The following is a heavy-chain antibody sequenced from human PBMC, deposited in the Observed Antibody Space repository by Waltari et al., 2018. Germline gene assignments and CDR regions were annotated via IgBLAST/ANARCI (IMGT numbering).Heavy chain of an antibody. V-gene: IGHV2-5*02. Sequence: ITLKESGPTLVKPTQTLTLTCTFSGFSLNPSGVSVGWFRRPPGNALEWLALIYLDDDKRYSPSLKRSLTITKDTSKKQVVLTMTNMDPVDTATYYCAHSGHFWSGFYVDYYFDFWGQGTLVTVSS. CDR2: IYLDDDK. J-gene: IGHJ4*02. D-gene: IGHD3-3*02. CDR1: GFSLNPSGVS. CDR3: AHSGHFWSGFYVDYYFDF.